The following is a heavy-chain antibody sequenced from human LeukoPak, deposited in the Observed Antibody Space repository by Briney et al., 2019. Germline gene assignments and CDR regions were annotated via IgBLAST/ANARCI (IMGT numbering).Heavy chain of an antibody. D-gene: IGHD3-10*01. V-gene: IGHV1-2*02. CDR3: ARGLLWFGELLFGVYYFDY. CDR1: GYTFTGYY. Sequence: ASVKVSCKASGYTFTGYYMHWVRQAPGQGLEWMGWINPNSGGTNYAQKLQGRVTMTTDTSTSTAYMELRSLRSDDTAVYYCARGLLWFGELLFGVYYFDYWGQGTLVTVSS. J-gene: IGHJ4*02. CDR2: INPNSGGT.